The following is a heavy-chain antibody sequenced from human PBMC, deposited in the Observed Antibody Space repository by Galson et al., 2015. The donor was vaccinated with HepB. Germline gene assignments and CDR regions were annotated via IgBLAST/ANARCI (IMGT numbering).Heavy chain of an antibody. J-gene: IGHJ4*02. CDR1: GFTFTYAW. Sequence: SLRLSCAASGFTFTYAWMTWVRQAPGKGLEWVGRIKGNPDGGTTDYSAPVKGRFTISRDDSKNMVFLQMSSLRTEDTGVYYCTSTGRQGNSGYDWSFWGQGALVTVSS. CDR3: TSTGRQGNSGYDWSF. CDR2: IKGNPDGGTT. D-gene: IGHD5-12*01. V-gene: IGHV3-15*01.